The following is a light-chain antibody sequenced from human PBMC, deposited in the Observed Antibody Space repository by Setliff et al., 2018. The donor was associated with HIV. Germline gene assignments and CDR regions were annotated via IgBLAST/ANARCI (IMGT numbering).Light chain of an antibody. V-gene: IGLV2-14*01. J-gene: IGLJ1*01. CDR2: DVS. CDR1: SSDVGGYNY. CDR3: SSYSSRSTPSV. Sequence: SVLTQPASVSGSPGQSITISCNGTSSDVGGYNYVSWYQQHPGKAPKLMIHDVSNRPSGVSNRFSGSKSGNTASLTISGLQAEDEADYYCSSYSSRSTPSVFGTGTKVTVL.